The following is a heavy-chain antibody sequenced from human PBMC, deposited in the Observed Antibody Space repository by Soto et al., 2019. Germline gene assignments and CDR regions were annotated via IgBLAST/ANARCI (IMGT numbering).Heavy chain of an antibody. CDR3: AKGGPFTGGFDP. J-gene: IGHJ5*02. D-gene: IGHD3-16*01. CDR1: GLTLRSYA. CDR2: ITGRSAVP. V-gene: IGHV3-23*01. Sequence: EGQLLQSGGDLVQPGGSLRLSCASSGLTLRSYAMTWIRQTPEKGLEWVSTITGRSAVPSYADSVNGRFTVSRDNSKNTLYLQMNSLRPDDTAIYYCAKGGPFTGGFDPWGQGTLVTVSA.